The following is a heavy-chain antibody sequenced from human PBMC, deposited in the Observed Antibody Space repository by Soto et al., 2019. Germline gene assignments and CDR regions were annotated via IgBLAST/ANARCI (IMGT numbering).Heavy chain of an antibody. Sequence: ASLKVSCKTSGSTFTGYYMHCVRQAPGQGLEWMGWINPNSGGTNYAQKFQGWVTMTRDTSNNQVSLQLNSVTPDDTAVYYCARLIGNSWLDSWGQGTLVTVSS. D-gene: IGHD3-16*01. CDR2: INPNSGGT. V-gene: IGHV1-2*04. CDR3: ARLIGNSWLDS. CDR1: GSTFTGYY. J-gene: IGHJ5*01.